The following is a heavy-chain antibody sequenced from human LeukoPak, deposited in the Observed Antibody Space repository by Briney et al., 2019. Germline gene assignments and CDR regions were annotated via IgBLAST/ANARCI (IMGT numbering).Heavy chain of an antibody. D-gene: IGHD1-20*01. J-gene: IGHJ4*02. V-gene: IGHV3-30*04. CDR1: GFTFSGDA. Sequence: GRSLRLSCAASGFTFSGDAIHWGRQAPGKGLEWVAVISYAGSNKSYAHYAKGRFTTSRDNALNSMYPQMNFLRAEDTAVYYCAREYNSEFDYWGQGTLVTVSS. CDR3: AREYNSEFDY. CDR2: ISYAGSNK.